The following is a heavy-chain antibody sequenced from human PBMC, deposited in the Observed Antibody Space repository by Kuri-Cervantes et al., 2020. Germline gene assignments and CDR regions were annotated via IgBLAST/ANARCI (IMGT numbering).Heavy chain of an antibody. CDR1: GFTFSSYS. D-gene: IGHD3-10*01. CDR3: AGGSGSYYNYYYYGMDV. CDR2: ISSSSSYT. J-gene: IGHJ6*02. V-gene: IGHV3-21*01. Sequence: GESLKISCAASGFTFSSYSMNWVRQAPGKGLERVSSISSSSSYTYYADSVKGRFTISRDNAKNSLYLQMNSLRAEDTAVYYCAGGSGSYYNYYYYGMDVWGQGTTVTVSS.